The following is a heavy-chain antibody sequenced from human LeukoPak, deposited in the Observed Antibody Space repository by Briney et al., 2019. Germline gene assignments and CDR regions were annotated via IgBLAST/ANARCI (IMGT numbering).Heavy chain of an antibody. CDR1: GFTFSSYE. D-gene: IGHD1-14*01. CDR2: ISSSGGTI. CDR3: ARLSSGAFDI. V-gene: IGHV3-48*03. Sequence: GGSLGLSCAASGFTFSSYEMNWVRQAPGKGLEWVSYISSSGGTIYYPDSVKGRFTISRDNAKNSLYLQMNSLRAEDTAIYYCARLSSGAFDIWGQGTMVTVSS. J-gene: IGHJ3*02.